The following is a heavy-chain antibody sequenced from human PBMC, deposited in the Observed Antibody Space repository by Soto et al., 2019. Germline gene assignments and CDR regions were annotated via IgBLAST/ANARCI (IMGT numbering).Heavy chain of an antibody. J-gene: IGHJ3*02. CDR2: INPNSGGT. V-gene: IGHV1-2*04. CDR3: ARDSLEVIAAAAGAFDI. Sequence: ASVKVSCKASGYTFTGYYMHWVRQAPGQGLEWMGWINPNSGGTNYAQKFQGWVTMTRDTSISTAYMELSRLRSDGTAVYYCARDSLEVIAAAAGAFDIWGQGTMVTVSS. CDR1: GYTFTGYY. D-gene: IGHD6-13*01.